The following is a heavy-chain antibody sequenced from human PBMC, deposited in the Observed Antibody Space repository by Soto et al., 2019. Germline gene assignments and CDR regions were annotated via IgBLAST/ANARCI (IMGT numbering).Heavy chain of an antibody. V-gene: IGHV4-4*02. CDR1: GGSISSSKW. CDR2: IDQNGIT. J-gene: IGHJ6*02. CDR3: VRMNRDYYYYGMDV. Sequence: LSLTCDVSGGSISSSKWWTWVRQSPGKGLEWIGKIDQNGITNYNPSLESRVTISKDKSTNQLFLNLTSVTAADTAMYYCVRMNRDYYYYGMDVWGQGTTVTVSS.